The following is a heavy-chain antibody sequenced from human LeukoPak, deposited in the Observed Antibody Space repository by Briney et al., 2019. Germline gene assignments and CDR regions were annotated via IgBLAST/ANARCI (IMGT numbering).Heavy chain of an antibody. CDR1: GVSISGQY. CDR2: IYANPTYNPSLT. V-gene: IGHV4-4*09. J-gene: IGHJ4*02. Sequence: SETLSLTCTVSGVSISGQYWSWIRQPPGKGLEWIGVIYANPTYNPSLTDYNASLKSRVTMSVDMSKNQFSLQLRSVTAADTALYVCARHRGGRYSESYLDYWGQATLVTVSS. D-gene: IGHD1-26*01. CDR3: ARHRGGRYSESYLDY.